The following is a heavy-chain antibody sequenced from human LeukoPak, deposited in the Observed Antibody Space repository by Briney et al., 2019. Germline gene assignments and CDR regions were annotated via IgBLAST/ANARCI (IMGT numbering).Heavy chain of an antibody. CDR3: ARHVLSSGSKAYYYYYYMDV. J-gene: IGHJ6*03. Sequence: PSETLSLTCAVSGYSISSGYYWGWIRQPPGKGLEWIGSIYHSGSTYYNPSLKSRVTISVDTSKNQFSLKLSSVTAADTAVYYCARHVLSSGSKAYYYYYYMDVWGKGTTVTVSS. D-gene: IGHD3-3*01. CDR1: GYSISSGYY. CDR2: IYHSGST. V-gene: IGHV4-38-2*01.